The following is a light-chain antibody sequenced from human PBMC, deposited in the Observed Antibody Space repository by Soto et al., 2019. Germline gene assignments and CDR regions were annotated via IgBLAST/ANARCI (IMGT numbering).Light chain of an antibody. CDR3: QQYNSYLWT. Sequence: DIQLTQSPSFLSASVGDRVTITCRASQGISSYLAWYQQKPGKAPKLLIYAASTLQSGVPSRFSGSGSGTEFTLTISSLQPDDFATYYCQQYNSYLWTFGQGTKVDIK. CDR1: QGISSY. J-gene: IGKJ1*01. V-gene: IGKV1-9*01. CDR2: AAS.